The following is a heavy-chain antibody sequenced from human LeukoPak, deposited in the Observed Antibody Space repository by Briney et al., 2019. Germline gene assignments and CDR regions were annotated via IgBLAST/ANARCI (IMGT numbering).Heavy chain of an antibody. J-gene: IGHJ4*02. D-gene: IGHD1-26*01. Sequence: ASVKVSCRVSGYTLTELSMHWVRQAPGKGLEWMGGLDPEDGETIYAQKFQGRVTMTEDTSTDTAYMELSSLRSEDTAVYYCATDPIVGATGVNYWGQGTLVTVSS. CDR3: ATDPIVGATGVNY. V-gene: IGHV1-24*01. CDR1: GYTLTELS. CDR2: LDPEDGET.